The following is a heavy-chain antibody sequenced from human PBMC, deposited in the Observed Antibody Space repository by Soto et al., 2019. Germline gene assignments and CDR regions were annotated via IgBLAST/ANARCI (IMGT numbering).Heavy chain of an antibody. CDR2: MNPNSGNT. V-gene: IGHV1-8*02. J-gene: IGHJ5*02. CDR3: PRLKQYFAVA. Sequence: QVQLVQSGAEVKKPGASVKVSCKASGYTFTSYDINWVRLATGQGLEWMGWMNPNSGNTACGQKFPGRVTMTRNTPISTAYMELSSLRSEDTAVYYCPRLKQYFAVAWGQGTLVTVSS. D-gene: IGHD3-9*01. CDR1: GYTFTSYD.